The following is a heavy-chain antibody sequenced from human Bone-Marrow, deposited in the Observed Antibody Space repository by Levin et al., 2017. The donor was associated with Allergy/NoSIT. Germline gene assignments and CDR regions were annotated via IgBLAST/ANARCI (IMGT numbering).Heavy chain of an antibody. J-gene: IGHJ4*02. CDR1: GFTFSNAW. CDR2: VMSTSDGGTI. V-gene: IGHV3-15*07. CDR3: TTDFYDSSGFTN. D-gene: IGHD3-22*01. Sequence: GGSLRLSCAGSGFTFSNAWMNWVRQAPGKGLEWVGRVMSTSDGGTIDYAAPVKGRFTISRDDSKNMLYLQMNSLKTEDTAVYYCTTDFYDSSGFTNWGQGTLVTVSS.